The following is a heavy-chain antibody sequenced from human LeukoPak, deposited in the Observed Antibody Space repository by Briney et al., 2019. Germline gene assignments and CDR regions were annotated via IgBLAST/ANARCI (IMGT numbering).Heavy chain of an antibody. CDR2: ISGSGGST. Sequence: PGGSLRLSCAVSGVTFSSHAVSWVRQAPGKGLEWVSAISGSGGSTYYADSVKGRFTISRDNSKNTLYLQMNSLRAEDTAVYYCANPSYYFDYWGQGTLVTVSS. V-gene: IGHV3-23*01. CDR3: ANPSYYFDY. CDR1: GVTFSSHA. J-gene: IGHJ4*02.